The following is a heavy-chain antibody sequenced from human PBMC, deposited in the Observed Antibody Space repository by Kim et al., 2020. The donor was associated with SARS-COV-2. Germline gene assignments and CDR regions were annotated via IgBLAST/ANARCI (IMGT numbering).Heavy chain of an antibody. D-gene: IGHD3-22*01. CDR2: IYYSGST. J-gene: IGHJ5*02. CDR1: GGSISSGGYY. CDR3: AREGTMMNWFDP. V-gene: IGHV4-31*03. Sequence: SETLSLTCTVSGGSISSGGYYWSWIRQHPGKGLEWIGYIYYSGSTYYNPSLKSRVTISVDTSKNQFSLKLSSVTAADTAVYYCAREGTMMNWFDPWGQGTLVTVSS.